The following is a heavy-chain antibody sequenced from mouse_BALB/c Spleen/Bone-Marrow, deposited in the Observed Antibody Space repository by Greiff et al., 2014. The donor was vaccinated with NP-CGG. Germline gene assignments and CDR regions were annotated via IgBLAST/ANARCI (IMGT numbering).Heavy chain of an antibody. CDR3: ASPHYCNSSPWWYFDV. D-gene: IGHD1-1*01. V-gene: IGHV5-6*02. CDR1: GFTFSNYG. CDR2: ICSGGSYT. Sequence: EVKLVESGGDLVKPGGSLKLSCAASGFTFSNYGMSWVRQTPDKRLEWVATICSGGSYTYYPDSLKGRFTITRDNAKNTHYLQRSSLMPGDTAMYYCASPHYCNSSPWWYFDVWGAGTTVAVSS. J-gene: IGHJ1*01.